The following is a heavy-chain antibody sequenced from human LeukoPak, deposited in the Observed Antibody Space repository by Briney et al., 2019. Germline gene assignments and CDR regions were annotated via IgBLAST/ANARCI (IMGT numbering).Heavy chain of an antibody. CDR3: ARSSVSGTYSGGY. J-gene: IGHJ4*02. CDR2: IYYGGST. CDR1: GDSISSYY. V-gene: IGHV4-59*08. Sequence: SETLSLTCSVSGDSISSYYWSWIRQPPGKGLEWIGYIYYGGSTYSNPSLKSRVTISADTSKNQFSLKLTSVTAADTAVYYCARSSVSGTYSGGYWGQGTLVTVSS. D-gene: IGHD3-10*01.